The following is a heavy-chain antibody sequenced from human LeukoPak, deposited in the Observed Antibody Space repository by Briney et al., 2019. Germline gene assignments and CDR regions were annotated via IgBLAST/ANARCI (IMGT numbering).Heavy chain of an antibody. CDR2: IYTSGST. CDR3: ASNWGSDY. J-gene: IGHJ4*02. Sequence: SETLSLTCTVSGYSISSGYYWSWIRQPAGKGLEWIGRIYTSGSTNYNPSLKSRVTMSVDTSKNQFSLKLSSVTAADTAVYYCASNWGSDYWGQGTLVTVSS. V-gene: IGHV4-4*07. D-gene: IGHD7-27*01. CDR1: GYSISSGYY.